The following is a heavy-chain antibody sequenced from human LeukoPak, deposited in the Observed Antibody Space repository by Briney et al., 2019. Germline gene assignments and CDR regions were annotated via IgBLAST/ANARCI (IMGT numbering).Heavy chain of an antibody. CDR2: IYCSGST. D-gene: IGHD6-13*01. CDR3: ARGPPMLYSSSWYGWFDP. J-gene: IGHJ5*02. Sequence: SETLSLTCTVSGGSISSSSYYWGWIRQPPGKGLEWIGSIYCSGSTYYNPSLKSRVTISVDTSKNQFSLKLSSVTAADTAVYYCARGPPMLYSSSWYGWFDPWGQGTLVTVSS. V-gene: IGHV4-39*01. CDR1: GGSISSSSYY.